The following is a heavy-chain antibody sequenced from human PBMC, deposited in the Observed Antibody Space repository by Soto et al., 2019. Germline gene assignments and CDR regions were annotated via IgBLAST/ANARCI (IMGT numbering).Heavy chain of an antibody. V-gene: IGHV3-33*01. D-gene: IGHD5-12*01. CDR2: IWYDGSNK. Sequence: GSLRLSCAASGFTFSSYGMHWVRQAPGKGLEWVAVIWYDGSNKYYADSVKGRFTISRDNSKNTLYLQMSSLRAEDTAVYYCAIGIRRDGYNLDYWGQGTLVTVSS. CDR3: AIGIRRDGYNLDY. CDR1: GFTFSSYG. J-gene: IGHJ4*02.